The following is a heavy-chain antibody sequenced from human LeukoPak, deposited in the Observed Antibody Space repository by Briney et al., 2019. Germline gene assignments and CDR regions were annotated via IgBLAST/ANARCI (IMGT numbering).Heavy chain of an antibody. CDR3: ARLQLRFLEWLLVNSWFDP. D-gene: IGHD3-3*01. V-gene: IGHV4-38-2*01. CDR2: IYHSGST. J-gene: IGHJ5*02. CDR1: GYSISSGYY. Sequence: SETLSLTCAVSGYSISSGYYWGWIRQPPGKGLEWIGSIYHSGSTYYNPSLKSRVTISVDTSKNQFSLKLSSVTAADTAVYYCARLQLRFLEWLLVNSWFDPWGQGTLVTVSS.